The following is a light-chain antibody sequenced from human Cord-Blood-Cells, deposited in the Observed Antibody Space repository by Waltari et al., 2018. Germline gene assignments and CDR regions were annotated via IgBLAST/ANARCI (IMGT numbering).Light chain of an antibody. CDR3: QQYNNWWWT. CDR2: GAS. J-gene: IGKJ1*01. Sequence: EIVMTQSPATLSVSPGERVTLSCRASQSVSSNLAWYQQKPGQAPRLLIYGASTRATGIPARFSGSGSGTEFTLTISSLQSEDFAVYYCQQYNNWWWTFGQGTKVEIK. V-gene: IGKV3-15*01. CDR1: QSVSSN.